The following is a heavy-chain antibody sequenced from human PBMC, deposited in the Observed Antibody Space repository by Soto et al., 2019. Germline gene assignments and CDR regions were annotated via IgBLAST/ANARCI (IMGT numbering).Heavy chain of an antibody. J-gene: IGHJ4*02. CDR2: ISNGGSTI. D-gene: IGHD1-26*01. CDR3: SRAGAAPLDY. Sequence: QVQLVESGGGLVKPGGSLRLYCAASGFTFSDYYMSWIRQAPGKGLEVVSYISNGGSTIYYADSVKGRFTISRANAKNTLYLQIHSLRAEYTAVYYCSRAGAAPLDYWGQGTLVTVSS. CDR1: GFTFSDYY. V-gene: IGHV3-11*01.